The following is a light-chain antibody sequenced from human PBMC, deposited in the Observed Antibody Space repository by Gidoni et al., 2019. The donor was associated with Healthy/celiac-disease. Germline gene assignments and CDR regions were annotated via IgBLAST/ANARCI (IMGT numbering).Light chain of an antibody. Sequence: DIQMTQSPSSLSASVGDRVTLTCRASQSISSYVNWYQQKPGKAPKLLIYAASSLQSGVPSRFSGSGSGTDFTLTISSLQPEDFATYYCQQSYSTPFTFXPXTKVEIK. CDR2: AAS. CDR3: QQSYSTPFT. CDR1: QSISSY. J-gene: IGKJ3*01. V-gene: IGKV1-39*01.